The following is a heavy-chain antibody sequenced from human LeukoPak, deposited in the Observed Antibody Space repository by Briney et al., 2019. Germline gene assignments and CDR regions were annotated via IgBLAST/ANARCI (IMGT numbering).Heavy chain of an antibody. Sequence: GTSVKVSCKASGYTFTSYGISWVRQAPGQGLEWMGWISAYNGNTNYAQKLQGRVTMTTDTSTSTAYMELRSLRSDDTAVYYCARDRWYSYGPAFDYWGQGTLVTVSS. CDR1: GYTFTSYG. CDR2: ISAYNGNT. D-gene: IGHD5-18*01. CDR3: ARDRWYSYGPAFDY. J-gene: IGHJ4*02. V-gene: IGHV1-18*01.